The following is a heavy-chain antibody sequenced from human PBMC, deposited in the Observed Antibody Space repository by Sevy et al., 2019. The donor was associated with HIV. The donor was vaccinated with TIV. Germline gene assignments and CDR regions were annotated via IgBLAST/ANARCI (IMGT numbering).Heavy chain of an antibody. CDR3: AGENAWGRGYS. CDR2: IYYNGHS. J-gene: IGHJ4*02. CDR1: GGSITSLY. D-gene: IGHD1-26*01. Sequence: SETLSLTCTVSGGSITSLYWNWIRQPPGKGLEWIANIYYNGHSNYNPSLKSRVTLSLDTSKNQFSLRLSSMTAADTAMYYCAGENAWGRGYSWGQGTLVTVSS. V-gene: IGHV4-59*08.